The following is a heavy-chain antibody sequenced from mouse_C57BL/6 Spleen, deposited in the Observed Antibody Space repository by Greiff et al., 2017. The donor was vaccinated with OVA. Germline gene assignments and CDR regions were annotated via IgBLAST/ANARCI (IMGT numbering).Heavy chain of an antibody. CDR2: IDPSDSYT. V-gene: IGHV1-59*01. CDR1: GYTFTSYW. J-gene: IGHJ3*01. CDR3: SPYYCSSYLFAY. D-gene: IGHD1-1*01. Sequence: QVQLQQPGAELVRPGTSVKLSCKASGYTFTSYWMHWVKQRPGQGLEWIGVIDPSDSYTNYNQKFKGKATLTVDTSSSTAYMHLSSLTSEDSAVYTCSPYYCSSYLFAYWGQGTLVTVSA.